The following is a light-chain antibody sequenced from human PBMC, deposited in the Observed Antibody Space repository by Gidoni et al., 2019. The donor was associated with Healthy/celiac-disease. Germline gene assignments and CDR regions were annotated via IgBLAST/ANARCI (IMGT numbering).Light chain of an antibody. V-gene: IGKV2-28*01. CDR2: LAS. J-gene: IGKJ1*01. CDR3: MQALQTPRT. CDR1: QSLLHSNGYNY. Sequence: DIVMTQSPLSLPVTPGEPASISCRSSQSLLHSNGYNYLDWYLQKPGQSPQLLIYLASTRASGVPDRFSGSVSGTDFTLKISRVEAEDVGVYYCMQALQTPRTFXQXTKVEIK.